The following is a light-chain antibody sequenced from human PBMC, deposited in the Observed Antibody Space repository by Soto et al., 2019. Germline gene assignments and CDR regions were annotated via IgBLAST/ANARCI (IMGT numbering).Light chain of an antibody. CDR2: EVS. CDR3: SSYAGSNNFV. V-gene: IGLV2-8*01. CDR1: SSDVGGYSY. Sequence: QSALTQPPSASGSPGQSVTIPCTGTSSDVGGYSYVSWYQQQAGEAPKLIIYEVSKRPSGVPDRFSGSKSGYTASLTVSGLQAEDEADYYCSSYAGSNNFVFGTGTKVTVL. J-gene: IGLJ1*01.